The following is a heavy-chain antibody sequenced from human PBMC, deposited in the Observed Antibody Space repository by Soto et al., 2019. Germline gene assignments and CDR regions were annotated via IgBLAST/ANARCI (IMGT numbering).Heavy chain of an antibody. CDR1: GDSINAYY. V-gene: IGHV4-59*01. D-gene: IGHD7-27*01. CDR3: ASRTGRNYYGMDV. J-gene: IGHJ6*02. CDR2: AYYSGTT. Sequence: QVQLQELGPGLLKPSETLSLTCTVSGDSINAYYWNWIRQPPVKGLEWIGYAYYSGTTNDNPSLKSRVTISVDTSKNKFSLKLSSVTAADSAVYYCASRTGRNYYGMDVWGQGTTVIVSS.